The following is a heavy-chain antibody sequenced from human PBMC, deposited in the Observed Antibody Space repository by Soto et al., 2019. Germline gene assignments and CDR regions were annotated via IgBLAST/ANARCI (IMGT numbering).Heavy chain of an antibody. CDR3: AREGVHYWLYRFDL. V-gene: IGHV1-69*02. D-gene: IGHD1-1*01. J-gene: IGHJ4*02. CDR1: GGTFTDFT. CDR2: LIPLSGIP. Sequence: QVLLVQSGAEVRKPEASVRVSCKASGGTFTDFTISWLRQTPGQGLEWMGRLIPLSGIPTYAQRFQGRLTITADKTTGTSYMELSSLTSDDTAVYYCAREGVHYWLYRFDLWGQGTLVAVSS.